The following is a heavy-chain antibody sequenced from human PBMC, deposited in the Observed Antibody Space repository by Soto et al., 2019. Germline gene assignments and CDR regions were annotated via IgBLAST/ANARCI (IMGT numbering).Heavy chain of an antibody. CDR2: IYRTGGT. D-gene: IGHD1-7*01. V-gene: IGHV4-4*02. CDR3: ASGDAGTSVGY. Sequence: SETLSLTCAVSGGSFTSNNWWTWVRQPPGQGLEWIGEIYRTGGTNYNPSLKSRVTISPDKAENQFSLKMTSLTAADTAVYYCASGDAGTSVGYWGQGTLVTVSS. CDR1: GGSFTSNNW. J-gene: IGHJ4*02.